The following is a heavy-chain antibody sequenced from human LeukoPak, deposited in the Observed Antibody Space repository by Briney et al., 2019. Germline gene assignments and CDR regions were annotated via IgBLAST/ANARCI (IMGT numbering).Heavy chain of an antibody. CDR1: GYTVTGYY. CDR3: ARAGYDYVWGSYRPLNWFDP. V-gene: IGHV1-2*02. Sequence: ASVKVSCKASGYTVTGYYMHWVRQAPGQGLEWMGWINPNSGGTNYAQKFQGRVTMTRDTSISTAYMELSRLRSDDTAVYYCARAGYDYVWGSYRPLNWFDPWGQGTLVTVSS. CDR2: INPNSGGT. J-gene: IGHJ5*02. D-gene: IGHD3-16*02.